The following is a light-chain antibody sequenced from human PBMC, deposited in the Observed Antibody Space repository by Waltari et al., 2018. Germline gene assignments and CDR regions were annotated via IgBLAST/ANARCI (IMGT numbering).Light chain of an antibody. CDR1: NSNIVNKD. CDR2: DND. Sequence: QSVLTQPPSVSAAPGQKVPIPCSGSNSNIVNKDVSWYQQVPGTAPKLLIYDNDKRPSGIPDRFSGFKSGTSATLGITGLQTGDEAEYYCGTWDSSLSDVVFGGGTKLTVL. CDR3: GTWDSSLSDVV. V-gene: IGLV1-51*01. J-gene: IGLJ3*02.